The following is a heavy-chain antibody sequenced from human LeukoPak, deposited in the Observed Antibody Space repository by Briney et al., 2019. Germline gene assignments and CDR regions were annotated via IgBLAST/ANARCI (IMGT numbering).Heavy chain of an antibody. V-gene: IGHV3-43*02. Sequence: GGSLRLSCAASGFTFDGYAMHWVRQVPGKGLEWVSLISGDGDFTYYADSVKGRFTISRDNSKNSLYLQMNGLSIEDTALYYCAKDYVLGRVGYTSGWYSYFDSWGQGILVTVSS. CDR1: GFTFDGYA. D-gene: IGHD6-19*01. CDR3: AKDYVLGRVGYTSGWYSYFDS. J-gene: IGHJ4*02. CDR2: ISGDGDFT.